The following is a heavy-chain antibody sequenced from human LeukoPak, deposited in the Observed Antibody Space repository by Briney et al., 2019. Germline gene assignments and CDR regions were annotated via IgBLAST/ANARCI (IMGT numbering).Heavy chain of an antibody. D-gene: IGHD6-13*01. CDR2: ISAYNGNT. J-gene: IGHJ3*02. V-gene: IGHV1-18*01. CDR3: ARDIAAAGNDAFDI. Sequence: GASVKVSCTASGYTFTSYGISWVRQAPGQGLEWMGWISAYNGNTNYAQKLQGRVTMTTDTSTSTAYMELRSLRSDDTAVYYCARDIAAAGNDAFDIWGQGTMVTVSS. CDR1: GYTFTSYG.